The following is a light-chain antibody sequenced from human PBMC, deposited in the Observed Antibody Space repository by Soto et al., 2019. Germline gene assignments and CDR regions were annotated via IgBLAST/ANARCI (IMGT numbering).Light chain of an antibody. CDR1: SSDVGGYNY. J-gene: IGLJ3*02. CDR3: CSYAGSYTWV. CDR2: DVS. Sequence: QPVLTQPRSVSGSPGQSVTISCTGTSSDVGGYNYVSWYQQHPGKAPKLMIYDVSKRPSGVPDRFSGSKSGNTASLTISGLQAQDEADYYCCSYAGSYTWVFGGGTKVNVL. V-gene: IGLV2-11*01.